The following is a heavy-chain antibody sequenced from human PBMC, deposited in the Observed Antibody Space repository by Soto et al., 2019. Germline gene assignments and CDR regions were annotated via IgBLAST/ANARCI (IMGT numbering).Heavy chain of an antibody. V-gene: IGHV3-48*01. J-gene: IGHJ4*02. CDR2: ISSSSSTI. Sequence: EVQLVESGGGLVQPGGSLRLSCAASGFTFSSYSMNWVRQAPGKGLEWVSYISSSSSTIYYADSVKGRFTISRDNAKNPLYLQMNSLRAEDTAVYYCARDVAVVDYWGQGTLVTVSS. CDR1: GFTFSSYS. D-gene: IGHD6-19*01. CDR3: ARDVAVVDY.